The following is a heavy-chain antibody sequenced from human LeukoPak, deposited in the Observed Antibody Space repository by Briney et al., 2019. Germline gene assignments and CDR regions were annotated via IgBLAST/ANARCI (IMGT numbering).Heavy chain of an antibody. CDR3: ARDRKHSYVSDFAH. V-gene: IGHV4-4*07. D-gene: IGHD3-16*01. CDR2: INISGQR. J-gene: IGHJ4*02. CDR1: GDSIHTYY. Sequence: PSETLSLTCTVSGDSIHTYYWAWIRQPAGKGLEWVGRINISGQRDYNPSLKSRVTMSIDKSDNQYSLYLNSVTAVYTAVYYCARDRKHSYVSDFAHWGQGILVTVSS.